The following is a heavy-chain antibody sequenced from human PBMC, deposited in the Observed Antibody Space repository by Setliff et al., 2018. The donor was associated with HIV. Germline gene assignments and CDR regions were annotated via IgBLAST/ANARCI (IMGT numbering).Heavy chain of an antibody. CDR1: GFTFSSYE. D-gene: IGHD5-12*01. V-gene: IGHV3-48*03. Sequence: GGSLRLSCAASGFTFSSYEMTWIRQAPGKGLEWISYISSSGSTTYYADSVKGRFTISRDNAKNSLYLQMNSLRAEDTAMYYCARDWRHGYDLNFDYWGQGTLVTVSS. J-gene: IGHJ4*02. CDR2: ISSSGSTT. CDR3: ARDWRHGYDLNFDY.